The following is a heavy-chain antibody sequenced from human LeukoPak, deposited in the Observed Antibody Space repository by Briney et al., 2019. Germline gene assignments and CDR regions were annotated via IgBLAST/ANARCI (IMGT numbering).Heavy chain of an antibody. Sequence: GGSLRLSCSASGFTFITYAMSWVRQAPGKGLEWVAGISISGGSTYYADSVKGRFTISRDNSKNTLYLQMNRLRAEDTAVYYCAKDRELVFAHCWFDLWGQGTLVTVSS. CDR1: GFTFITYA. V-gene: IGHV3-23*01. CDR2: ISISGGST. CDR3: AKDRELVFAHCWFDL. J-gene: IGHJ5*02. D-gene: IGHD3-10*01.